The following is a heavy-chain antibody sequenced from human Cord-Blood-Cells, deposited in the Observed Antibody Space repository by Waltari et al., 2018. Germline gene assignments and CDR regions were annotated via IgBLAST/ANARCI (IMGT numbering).Heavy chain of an antibody. V-gene: IGHV3-73*01. CDR1: GFTFSGSA. CDR3: TTRPPSVVGATDY. CDR2: IRNKANSYAT. Sequence: EVQLVESGGGLVQPGGSLKLSCAASGFTFSGSAMHWVRQASGKGLEWVGRIRNKANSYATAYAASVKGKFTISRDDSKNTAYLQKNSLKTEDTAVYYCTTRPPSVVGATDYWGQGTLVTVSS. D-gene: IGHD1-26*01. J-gene: IGHJ4*02.